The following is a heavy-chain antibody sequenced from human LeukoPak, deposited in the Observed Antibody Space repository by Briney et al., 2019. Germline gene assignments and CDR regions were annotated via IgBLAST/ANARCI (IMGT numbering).Heavy chain of an antibody. D-gene: IGHD3-10*01. CDR2: ISSSSSSI. CDR3: ARSISAYGSGSYPVDY. V-gene: IGHV3-21*01. J-gene: IGHJ4*02. CDR1: GFTFSSYS. Sequence: PGGSLRLSCAASGFTFSSYSMNWVRQAPGKRLEWVSSISSSSSSIYYADSVKGRFTISRDNAKNSLYLQMNSLRAEDTAVYYCARSISAYGSGSYPVDYWGQGTLVTVSS.